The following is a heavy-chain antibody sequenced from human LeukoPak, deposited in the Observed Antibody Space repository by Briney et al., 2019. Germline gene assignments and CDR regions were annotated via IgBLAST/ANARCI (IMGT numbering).Heavy chain of an antibody. Sequence: SETLSPTRAVYGGSFSGYYWSWIRQPPGKGLEWNGEINQSVGPNYHPSLKTRVPISVDTSTNQYSMKMSSVTAADTAVYYCARGRGVYDFWSGYYTYYFDYWGQGTMVTVSS. CDR2: INQSVGP. V-gene: IGHV4-34*01. D-gene: IGHD3-3*01. CDR1: GGSFSGYY. J-gene: IGHJ4*02. CDR3: ARGRGVYDFWSGYYTYYFDY.